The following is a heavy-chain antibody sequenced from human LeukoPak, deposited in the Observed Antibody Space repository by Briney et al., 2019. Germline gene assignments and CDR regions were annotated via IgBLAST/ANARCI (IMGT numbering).Heavy chain of an antibody. V-gene: IGHV3-21*01. D-gene: IGHD1-26*01. J-gene: IGHJ5*02. Sequence: GSLRLSCAASGFTFSSYSMNWVRQAPGKGLEWVSSISSSSSYIYYADSVKGRFTISRDNAKNSLYLQMNSLRAEDTAVYYCAREIGAWELPPPWGQGTLVTVSS. CDR2: ISSSSSYI. CDR3: AREIGAWELPPP. CDR1: GFTFSSYS.